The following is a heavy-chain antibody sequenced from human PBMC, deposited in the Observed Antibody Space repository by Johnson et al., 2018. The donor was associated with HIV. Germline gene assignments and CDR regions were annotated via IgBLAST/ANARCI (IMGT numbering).Heavy chain of an antibody. Sequence: QVQLVESGGGVVQPGRSLRLSCAASGFTFSSYGMHWVRQAPGKGLESVAVIWYDGSNKYYEDSVRGRFTISRDNSKNNLFVQMNSLRAEATAVYFCAREQGYNGFEPDAFDIWGRGTMVTVSS. D-gene: IGHD1-26*01. J-gene: IGHJ3*02. V-gene: IGHV3-33*01. CDR2: IWYDGSNK. CDR3: AREQGYNGFEPDAFDI. CDR1: GFTFSSYG.